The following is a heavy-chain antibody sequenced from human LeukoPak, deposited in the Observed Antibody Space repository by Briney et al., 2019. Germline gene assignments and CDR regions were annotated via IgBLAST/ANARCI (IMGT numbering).Heavy chain of an antibody. J-gene: IGHJ5*02. CDR2: IIISGST. D-gene: IGHD3-10*01. Sequence: SETLPPTCAVYGGSFGGYSWSWIGQPPGKGLEWIGEIIISGSTNYNPSLKSRVTISVDTSKNQFSLKLSSVTAADTAVYYCAIQRRYYYGSGSYYNWFDPWGQGTLVTVSS. CDR3: AIQRRYYYGSGSYYNWFDP. CDR1: GGSFGGYS. V-gene: IGHV4-34*12.